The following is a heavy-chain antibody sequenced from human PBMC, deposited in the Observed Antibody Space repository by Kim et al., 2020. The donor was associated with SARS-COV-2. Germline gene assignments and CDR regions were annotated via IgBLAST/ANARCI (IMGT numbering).Heavy chain of an antibody. J-gene: IGHJ4*01. CDR3: AKTASSSWYIYYFDY. D-gene: IGHD6-13*01. V-gene: IGHV3-9*01. Sequence: GGSLRLSCAASGFTFDDYAMHWVRQAPGKGLEWVSGISWNSGSIGYADSVKGRFTISRDNAKNSLYLQMNSLRAEDTALYYCAKTASSSWYIYYFDYWG. CDR2: ISWNSGSI. CDR1: GFTFDDYA.